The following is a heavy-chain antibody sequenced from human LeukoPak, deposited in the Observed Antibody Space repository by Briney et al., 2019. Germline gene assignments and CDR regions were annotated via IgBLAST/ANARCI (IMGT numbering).Heavy chain of an antibody. V-gene: IGHV3-48*04. CDR1: GFTFSSYS. CDR2: ISSSGSTI. Sequence: QSGGSLRLSCAASGFTFSSYSMNWVRQAPGKGLEWVSYISSSGSTIYYADSVKGRFTISRDNAKNSLYLQMNSLRAEDTAVYYCARDPGVPPKYYYYMDVWGKGTTVTISS. J-gene: IGHJ6*03. D-gene: IGHD2-2*01. CDR3: ARDPGVPPKYYYYMDV.